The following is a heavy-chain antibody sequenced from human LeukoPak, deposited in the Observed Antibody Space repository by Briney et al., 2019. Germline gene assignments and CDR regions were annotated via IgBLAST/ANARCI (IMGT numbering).Heavy chain of an antibody. J-gene: IGHJ3*02. V-gene: IGHV1-46*01. CDR3: ARDFWPTVAIVVVPAASGPSAPRAFDI. Sequence: ASVKVSCKASGYTFTSYYMHWVRQAPGQGLEWMGIINPSGGSTSYAQKFQGRVTMTRDTSTSTVYMELSSLRSEDTAVYYCARDFWPTVAIVVVPAASGPSAPRAFDIWGQGTMVTVSS. D-gene: IGHD2-2*01. CDR1: GYTFTSYY. CDR2: INPSGGST.